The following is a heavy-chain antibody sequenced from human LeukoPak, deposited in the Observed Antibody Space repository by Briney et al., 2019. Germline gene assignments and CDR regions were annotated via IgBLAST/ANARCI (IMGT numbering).Heavy chain of an antibody. J-gene: IGHJ4*02. D-gene: IGHD5-18*01. Sequence: GGSLRLSCAASGFTFSSYAMHWVRQAPGKGLEWVAVISYDGSNKYYADSVKGRFTISRDNSKNTLYLQMNSLRAEDTAVYYCARVDTAHYYFDYWGQGTLVTVSS. CDR2: ISYDGSNK. CDR3: ARVDTAHYYFDY. V-gene: IGHV3-30-3*01. CDR1: GFTFSSYA.